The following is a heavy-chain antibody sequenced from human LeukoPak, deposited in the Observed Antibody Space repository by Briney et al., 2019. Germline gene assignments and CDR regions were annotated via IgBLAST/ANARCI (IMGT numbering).Heavy chain of an antibody. Sequence: PETLSLTCAVYVGSFIVYYGSWIPHPPGRGLGWIGEINHSRSTNYNPSLKSRVTTSVDTSKNQFSLKLSSVTAADTAVYYCARGGTVTHFFDYCGQGTLATVSA. CDR2: INHSRST. J-gene: IGHJ4*02. CDR1: VGSFIVYY. D-gene: IGHD4-17*01. V-gene: IGHV4-34*01. CDR3: ARGGTVTHFFDY.